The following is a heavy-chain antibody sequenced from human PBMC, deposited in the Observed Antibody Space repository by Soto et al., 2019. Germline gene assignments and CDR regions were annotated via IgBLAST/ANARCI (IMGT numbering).Heavy chain of an antibody. V-gene: IGHV3-15*01. J-gene: IGHJ4*02. D-gene: IGHD2-2*02. CDR2: IKSKTDGGTT. Sequence: EVQLVESGGGLVKPGGSLRLSCAASGFTFSNAWMSWVRQAPGKGLEWVGRIKSKTDGGTTDYAAPVKGRFTISRDDSKNTLYLQMNSLKTEDTAVYYCITHWDIVVVPAAIHDYWGQGTLVTVSS. CDR3: ITHWDIVVVPAAIHDY. CDR1: GFTFSNAW.